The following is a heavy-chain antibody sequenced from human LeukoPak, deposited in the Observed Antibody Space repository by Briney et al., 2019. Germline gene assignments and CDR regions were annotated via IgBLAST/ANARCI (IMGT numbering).Heavy chain of an antibody. CDR2: ISGSGTTM. D-gene: IGHD2-2*02. V-gene: IGHV3-48*02. Sequence: GGSLRLSCAASGFTFSSNSMNWVRQAPGKGLEWLSYISGSGTTMYYADSVKGRFTISGDNAKNSLYLQMHGLRDEDTAVYYCARYCISTSCYSEIDYWGQGTLVTVSS. J-gene: IGHJ4*02. CDR1: GFTFSSNS. CDR3: ARYCISTSCYSEIDY.